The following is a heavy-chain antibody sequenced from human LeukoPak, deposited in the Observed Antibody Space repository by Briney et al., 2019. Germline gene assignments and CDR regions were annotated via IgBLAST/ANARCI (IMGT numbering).Heavy chain of an antibody. J-gene: IGHJ6*02. D-gene: IGHD2-15*01. CDR1: GFTFSDHY. CDR3: AREGVVVVAATISYYYYGMDV. CDR2: IRNKANSHTT. Sequence: GGSLRLSCAASGFTFSDHYMDWVRQAPGKGLEWVGRIRNKANSHTTEYAASVKGRFTISRDNSKNTLYLQMNSLRAEDTAVYYCAREGVVVVAATISYYYYGMDVWGQGTTVTVSS. V-gene: IGHV3-72*01.